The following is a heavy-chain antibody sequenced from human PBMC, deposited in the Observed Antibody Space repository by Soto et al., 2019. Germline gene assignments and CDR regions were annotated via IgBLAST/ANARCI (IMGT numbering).Heavy chain of an antibody. J-gene: IGHJ4*02. D-gene: IGHD2-2*01. CDR1: GYTFTSYG. V-gene: IGHV1-18*01. Sequence: QVQLMQSGAEVKKPGASVKVSCKASGYTFTSYGISWVRQAPGQGLEWMGWISAYNGNTNYAQKLQGRVTMTTDTSTSTAYMELRSLRSDDTAVYYCARVPPLYCSSTSCYRLFDYWGQGTLVTVSS. CDR3: ARVPPLYCSSTSCYRLFDY. CDR2: ISAYNGNT.